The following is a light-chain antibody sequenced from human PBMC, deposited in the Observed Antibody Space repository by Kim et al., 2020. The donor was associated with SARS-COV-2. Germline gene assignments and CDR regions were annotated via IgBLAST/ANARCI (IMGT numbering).Light chain of an antibody. CDR1: QSVSSSY. J-gene: IGKJ2*03. Sequence: LSPGERATLSCRASQSVSSSYLAWYQQTPGQAPRLLIYGASSRATGIPDRFSGSGSGTDFTLTISRLEPEDFAVYYCQQYGSSYSFGQGTKLEIK. CDR3: QQYGSSYS. CDR2: GAS. V-gene: IGKV3-20*01.